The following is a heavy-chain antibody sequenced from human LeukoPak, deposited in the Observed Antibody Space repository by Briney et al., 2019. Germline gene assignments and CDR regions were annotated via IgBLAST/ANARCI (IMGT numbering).Heavy chain of an antibody. CDR3: AKGIYSSGWSYFDY. D-gene: IGHD6-19*01. CDR1: GFTFSNSA. V-gene: IGHV3-23*01. CDR2: LSGSGITT. J-gene: IGHJ4*01. Sequence: GGTLRLSCAASGFTFSNSAMSWVRQAPGKGLEWVSTLSGSGITTYYADSVKGRFTISRDNSKNTLYLQMNSLRAEDTAVYYCAKGIYSSGWSYFDYWGHGTLVTVSS.